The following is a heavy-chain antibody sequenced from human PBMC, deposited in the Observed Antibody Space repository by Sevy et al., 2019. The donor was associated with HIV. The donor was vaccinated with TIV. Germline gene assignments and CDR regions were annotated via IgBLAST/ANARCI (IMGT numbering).Heavy chain of an antibody. CDR3: ASVGPCDGDCYYLAS. V-gene: IGHV1-69*10. Sequence: ASVKVSCKASGGSLSDYGMNWVRQAPGQGLEWTGGITPRGGLTNYAQKFQDRVTITADESTSTAYMEVRSLTFEDTGGHYSASVGPCDGDCYYLASWGQGTLVTVSS. CDR2: ITPRGGLT. CDR1: GGSLSDYG. J-gene: IGHJ4*02. D-gene: IGHD2-21*02.